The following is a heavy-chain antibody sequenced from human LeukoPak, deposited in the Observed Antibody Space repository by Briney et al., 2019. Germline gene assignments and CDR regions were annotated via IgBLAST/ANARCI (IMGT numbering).Heavy chain of an antibody. CDR3: ARDIRYYDFWSGYYGYYYGMDV. D-gene: IGHD3-3*01. V-gene: IGHV3-30*03. CDR2: ISYDGSNK. Sequence: GGSLRLSCAASGFTFSSYGMHWVRQAPGKGLEWVAVISYDGSNKYYADSVKGRFTISRDNSKNTLYLQMNSLRAEDTAVYYCARDIRYYDFWSGYYGYYYGMDVWGQGTTVTVSS. J-gene: IGHJ6*02. CDR1: GFTFSSYG.